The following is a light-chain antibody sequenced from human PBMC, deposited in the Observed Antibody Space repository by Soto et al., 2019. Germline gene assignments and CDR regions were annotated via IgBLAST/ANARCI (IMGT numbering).Light chain of an antibody. V-gene: IGKV1-39*01. Sequence: DIQMAQSPSSLSASVGDRVTITCRASRNIDTYLSWYQQKAGKAPKLLIFATSTLQSGVPSRSSGSGSGTDFTLTISSLQPEDFGTYYCHQTFTPPLTFGGGTRVEIK. J-gene: IGKJ4*01. CDR2: ATS. CDR3: HQTFTPPLT. CDR1: RNIDTY.